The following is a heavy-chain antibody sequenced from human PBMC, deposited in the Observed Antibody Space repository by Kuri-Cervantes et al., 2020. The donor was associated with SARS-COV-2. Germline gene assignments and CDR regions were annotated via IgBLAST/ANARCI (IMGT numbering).Heavy chain of an antibody. J-gene: IGHJ4*02. Sequence: GESLKISCAASGFTFSSYWIHWVRQAPGKGLVWVSRINPDGSYTNNADSVKGRFTLSRDNAKNMLFLQMNSLRAEDTAVYYCVRDGDHWNFDYWGQGTRVTVSS. D-gene: IGHD1-1*01. CDR2: INPDGSYT. CDR1: GFTFSSYW. CDR3: VRDGDHWNFDY. V-gene: IGHV3-74*01.